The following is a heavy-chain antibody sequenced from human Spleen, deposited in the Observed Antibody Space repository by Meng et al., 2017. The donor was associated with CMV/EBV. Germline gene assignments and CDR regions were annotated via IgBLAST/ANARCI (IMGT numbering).Heavy chain of an antibody. V-gene: IGHV4-38-2*02. CDR1: GYSISSGHY. J-gene: IGHJ5*02. CDR2: INHSGST. CDR3: ARGTRNTAMAS. Sequence: SETLSLTCTVSGYSISSGHYWGWIRQSPGKGLEWIGSINHSGSTYYNPSLKSRVTISLDTSKSHFSLKLTSVTAADTAVYYCARGTRNTAMASWGQGTLVTVSS. D-gene: IGHD5-18*01.